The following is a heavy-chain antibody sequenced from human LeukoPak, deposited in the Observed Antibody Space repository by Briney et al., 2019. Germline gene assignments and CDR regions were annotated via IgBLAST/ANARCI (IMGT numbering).Heavy chain of an antibody. CDR3: ASGRGNKYSSSWYFDY. V-gene: IGHV3-30*04. Sequence: GGSLRLSCAASGFTFSSYAMRWVRQAPGKGLEWVAVISYDGSNKYYADSVKGRFTISRDNSKNTLYLQMNSLRAEDTAVYYCASGRGNKYSSSWYFDYWGQGTLVTVSS. J-gene: IGHJ4*02. CDR2: ISYDGSNK. CDR1: GFTFSSYA. D-gene: IGHD6-13*01.